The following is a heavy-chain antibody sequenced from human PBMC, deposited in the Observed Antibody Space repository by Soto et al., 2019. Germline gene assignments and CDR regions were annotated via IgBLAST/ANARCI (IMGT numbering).Heavy chain of an antibody. D-gene: IGHD3-22*01. J-gene: IGHJ4*02. CDR2: IIPIFGTA. V-gene: IGHV1-69*01. CDR1: GGTFSSYA. Sequence: VKVSCKASGGTFSSYAISWVRQAPGQGLEWMGGIIPIFGTANYAQKFQGRVTITADESTSTAYMELSSLRSEDTAVYYCATQTYYYDSSGYPYWGQGTLVTVSS. CDR3: ATQTYYYDSSGYPY.